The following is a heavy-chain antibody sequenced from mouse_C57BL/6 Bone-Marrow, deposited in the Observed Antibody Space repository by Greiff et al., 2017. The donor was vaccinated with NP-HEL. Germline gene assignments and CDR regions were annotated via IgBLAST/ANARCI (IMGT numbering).Heavy chain of an antibody. CDR2: IYPSDSET. CDR1: GYTFTSYW. V-gene: IGHV1-61*01. Sequence: QVQLQQPGAELVRPGSSVKLSCKASGYTFTSYWMDWLKQRPGQGLEWIGNIYPSDSETHYNQKFKDKATLTVDKSSSTAYMQLSSLTSEDSAVYYCARLLGPYYFDYWGQGTTLTVSS. J-gene: IGHJ2*01. D-gene: IGHD4-1*01. CDR3: ARLLGPYYFDY.